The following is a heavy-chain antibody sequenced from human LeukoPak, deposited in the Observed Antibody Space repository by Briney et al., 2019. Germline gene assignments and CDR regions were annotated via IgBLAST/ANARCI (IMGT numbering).Heavy chain of an antibody. Sequence: GSSVKVSCKASGGTFSSYAISWVRQAPGQGLEWMGGIIPIFGTANYAQKFQGRVTITTDESTSTAYMELSSLRSEDTAVYYCARGEKPTVTTPLSYWGQGTLVTVSS. CDR3: ARGEKPTVTTPLSY. CDR1: GGTFSSYA. CDR2: IIPIFGTA. V-gene: IGHV1-69*05. J-gene: IGHJ4*02. D-gene: IGHD4-11*01.